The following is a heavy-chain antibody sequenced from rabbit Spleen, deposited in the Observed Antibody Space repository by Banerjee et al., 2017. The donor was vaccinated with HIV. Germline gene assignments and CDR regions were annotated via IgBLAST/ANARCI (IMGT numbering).Heavy chain of an antibody. D-gene: IGHD8-1*01. CDR1: GFSFSSSYW. Sequence: QEQLEESGGDLVKPEGSLTLTCTASGFSFSSSYWICWVRQAPGKGLEWIACIYGGDGSSTAYANWAKGRFTISKTSSTTVPLQMTRLTAADTATYFCARDGAGGSYFALWGPGTLVTVS. J-gene: IGHJ6*01. V-gene: IGHV1S45*01. CDR2: IYGGDGSST. CDR3: ARDGAGGSYFAL.